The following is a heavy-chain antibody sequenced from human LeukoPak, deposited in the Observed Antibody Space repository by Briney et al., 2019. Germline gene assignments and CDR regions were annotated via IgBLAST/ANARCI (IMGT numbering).Heavy chain of an antibody. Sequence: GGSLRLSCAASGFTFSDYYMSWIRQAPGKGLELVSYISSSGSTIYYADSVKGRFTISRDNAKNSLYLQMNSLRAEDTAVYYCARLYYDFWSGYHLDYYYYMDVWGKGTTVTVSS. J-gene: IGHJ6*03. CDR1: GFTFSDYY. CDR2: ISSSGSTI. D-gene: IGHD3-3*01. V-gene: IGHV3-11*04. CDR3: ARLYYDFWSGYHLDYYYYMDV.